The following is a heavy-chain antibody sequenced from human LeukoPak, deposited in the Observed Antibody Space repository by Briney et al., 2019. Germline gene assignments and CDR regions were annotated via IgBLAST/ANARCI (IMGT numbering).Heavy chain of an antibody. CDR1: GFTFSSYA. J-gene: IGHJ4*02. CDR2: ISGSCGST. D-gene: IGHD5-12*01. CDR3: AKEGGYDFPSYFDY. Sequence: GGSLRLSCAASGFTFSSYAMSWVRQGLGRGLEWVSAISGSCGSTYYADSVKGRFTISRDNSKNTLYLQMNSLRAEDTAVYYCAKEGGYDFPSYFDYWGQGTLVTVSS. V-gene: IGHV3-23*01.